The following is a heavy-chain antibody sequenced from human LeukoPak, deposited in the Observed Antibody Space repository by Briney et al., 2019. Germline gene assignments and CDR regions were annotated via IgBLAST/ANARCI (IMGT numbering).Heavy chain of an antibody. CDR3: ARGGGSDYYFDY. Sequence: PGRSLRLSCAASGFTFNNYGMHWVRQAPGKGLEWVAVTSYDGSNTYYADSVKGRFTISRDNSNNTLYLQMNSLRAEDTAVYYCARGGGSDYYFDYWGQGTLVTVSS. CDR1: GFTFNNYG. J-gene: IGHJ4*02. CDR2: TSYDGSNT. V-gene: IGHV3-30*03. D-gene: IGHD1-26*01.